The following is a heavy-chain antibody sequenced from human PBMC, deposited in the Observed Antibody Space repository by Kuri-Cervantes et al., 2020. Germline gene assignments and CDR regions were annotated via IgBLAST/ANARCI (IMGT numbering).Heavy chain of an antibody. CDR2: IYSTGIT. V-gene: IGHV4-4*07. CDR1: GGSMSPYY. D-gene: IGHD3-22*01. CDR3: ASRSMIVGRGYFQH. Sequence: GSLRLSCSVSGGSMSPYYWSWIRQPAGKGLEWIGHIYSTGITHYNPSLKSRVTISVDTSKNQFSLKLSSVTAADTAVYYCASRSMIVGRGYFQHWGQGTLVTVSS. J-gene: IGHJ1*01.